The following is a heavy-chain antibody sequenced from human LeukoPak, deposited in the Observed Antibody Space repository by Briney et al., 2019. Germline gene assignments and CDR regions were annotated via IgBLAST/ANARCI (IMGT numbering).Heavy chain of an antibody. D-gene: IGHD6-13*01. CDR3: ARESAYQSSSWYGTFDY. V-gene: IGHV3-30*01. CDR2: ISYDGSNK. CDR1: GFTFSSHA. J-gene: IGHJ4*02. Sequence: QPGGSLRLSCAASGFTFSSHAMHWVRQAPGKGLEWVAVISYDGSNKYYADSVKGRFTISRDNSKNTLHLQMNSLRAEDTAVYYCARESAYQSSSWYGTFDYWGQGTLVTVSS.